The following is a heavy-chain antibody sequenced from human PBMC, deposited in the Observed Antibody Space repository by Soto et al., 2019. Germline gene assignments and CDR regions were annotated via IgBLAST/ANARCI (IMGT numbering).Heavy chain of an antibody. CDR3: ARDRRYSNKAYYGMDV. V-gene: IGHV1-69*06. Sequence: QVQPVQSGAEVKKPGSSVKVSCKASGGTFSSYAISWVRQAPGQGLEWMGGIIPIFGTANYAQKFQGRVTITADKSTSTAYMELSSLRSEDTAVYYCARDRRYSNKAYYGMDVWGQGTTVTVSS. CDR2: IIPIFGTA. CDR1: GGTFSSYA. D-gene: IGHD4-4*01. J-gene: IGHJ6*02.